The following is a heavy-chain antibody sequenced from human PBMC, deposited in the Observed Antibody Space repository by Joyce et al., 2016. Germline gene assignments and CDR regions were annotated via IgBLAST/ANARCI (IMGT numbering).Heavy chain of an antibody. Sequence: EVQLVESGGGLIQPGGSLRLSCAASGFTVSGNYVRWVRQAPGKGVEGVEVIYSGVSTYYAHSVKGRFTISRDNSKTTLDLQMNSLRAEDTAVYYCASQYQHRYYYYGMDVWGQGTTVTVSS. CDR1: GFTVSGNY. CDR2: IYSGVST. V-gene: IGHV3-53*01. D-gene: IGHD3-3*02. CDR3: ASQYQHRYYYYGMDV. J-gene: IGHJ6*02.